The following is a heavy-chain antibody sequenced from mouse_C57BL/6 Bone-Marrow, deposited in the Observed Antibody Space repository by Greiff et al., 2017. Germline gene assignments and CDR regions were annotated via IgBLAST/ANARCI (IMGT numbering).Heavy chain of an antibody. CDR2: IWTGGGT. Sequence: QVQLKESGPGLVAPSQSLSITCTVSGFSLTSYAISWVRQPPGQGLEWLGVIWTGGGTNYNSALKSRLSIRKDNSNSQVSLKMNRLQTDDTARYYCAREREPDGFFDYWGKGTTLTVAS. D-gene: IGHD2-3*01. V-gene: IGHV2-9-1*01. CDR1: GFSLTSYA. CDR3: AREREPDGFFDY. J-gene: IGHJ2*01.